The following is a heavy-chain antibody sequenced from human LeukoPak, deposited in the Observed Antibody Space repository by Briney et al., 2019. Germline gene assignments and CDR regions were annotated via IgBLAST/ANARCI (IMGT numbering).Heavy chain of an antibody. V-gene: IGHV4-59*12. J-gene: IGHJ3*02. CDR1: GCSITGYH. CDR3: ARNQEKAFGI. CDR2: IYSSGST. Sequence: SETPSLTCTVSGCSITGYHWSWIRQPPGKGLEWIGYIYSSGSTEYKPSLKSRVTISVDKSKNQFSLKLSSVTAADTAVYYCARNQEKAFGIWGQGTMVTVSS.